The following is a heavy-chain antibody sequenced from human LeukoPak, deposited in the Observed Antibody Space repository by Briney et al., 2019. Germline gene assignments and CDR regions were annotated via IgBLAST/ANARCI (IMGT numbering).Heavy chain of an antibody. CDR3: VNYPFGY. CDR1: GFTFSSYA. V-gene: IGHV3-66*01. J-gene: IGHJ4*02. Sequence: SGGSLRLSCSASGFTFSSYAMHWVRQAPGKGLEWVSVIYSGGSTYYADSVKGRFTISRDNSKNTLYLQMNSLRAEDTAVYYCVNYPFGYWGQGTLVTVSS. D-gene: IGHD5-24*01. CDR2: IYSGGST.